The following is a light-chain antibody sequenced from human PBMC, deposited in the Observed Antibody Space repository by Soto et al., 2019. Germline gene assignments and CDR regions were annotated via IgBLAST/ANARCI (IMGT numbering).Light chain of an antibody. CDR1: SSDVGGYNY. CDR3: CSYADSSSFRVL. Sequence: QSALTQPASVSGSPGQSITISCTGTSSDVGGYNYVSWYQQHPGKAPKLIIYDVTKRPSGVPDRFSGSKSANTASLIISGLQAADEAEYYCCCCSYADSSSFRVLFGGGTKLTVL. V-gene: IGLV2-11*01. J-gene: IGLJ2*01. CDR2: DVT.